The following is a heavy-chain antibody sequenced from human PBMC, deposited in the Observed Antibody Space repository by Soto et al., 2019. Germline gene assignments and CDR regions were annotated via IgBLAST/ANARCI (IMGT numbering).Heavy chain of an antibody. CDR2: IIPIFDTR. Sequence: ASVKVSCKASGDTFSNYAISWVRQAPGQGLEWMGGIIPIFDTRNYAQKFQGRVTIAADESTNIVYMELSSLRYEDTAVYYCARGDPSGTIFEGLDWGQGTLVTVSS. CDR1: GDTFSNYA. J-gene: IGHJ4*02. V-gene: IGHV1-69*13. D-gene: IGHD1-26*01. CDR3: ARGDPSGTIFEGLD.